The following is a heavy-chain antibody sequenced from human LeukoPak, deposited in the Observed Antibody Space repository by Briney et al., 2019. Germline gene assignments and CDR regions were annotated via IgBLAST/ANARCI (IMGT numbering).Heavy chain of an antibody. CDR3: ARDTYRDGYNYAAFDI. Sequence: GGSLRLSCAASGFTVSSSYMSWVRQAPGKGLEWVSVIYSGGSTYYADSVKGRFTISRDNSKNTLYLQMNSLRAEDTAVYYCARDTYRDGYNYAAFDIWGQGTMVTVSS. V-gene: IGHV3-53*01. J-gene: IGHJ3*02. CDR1: GFTVSSSY. CDR2: IYSGGST. D-gene: IGHD5-24*01.